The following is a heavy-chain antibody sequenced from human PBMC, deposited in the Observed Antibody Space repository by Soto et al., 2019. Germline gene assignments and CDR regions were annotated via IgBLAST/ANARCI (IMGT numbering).Heavy chain of an antibody. V-gene: IGHV1-69*01. CDR3: ARGSYDILTGYMGAGGYFDL. CDR1: GGTFSSYA. J-gene: IGHJ2*01. Sequence: QVQLVQSGAEVKKPGSSVKVSCKASGGTFSSYAISWVRQAPGQGLEWMGGIIPIFGTANYAQKLQGRVTITANESTSTAYMELSSLRSEDTAVYYCARGSYDILTGYMGAGGYFDLWGRGTLVTVSS. D-gene: IGHD3-9*01. CDR2: IIPIFGTA.